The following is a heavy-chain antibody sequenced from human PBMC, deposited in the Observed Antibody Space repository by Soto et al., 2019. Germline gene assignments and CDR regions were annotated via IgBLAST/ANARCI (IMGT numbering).Heavy chain of an antibody. CDR2: IYYSGST. CDR3: ARHHGTGYAVAFEI. J-gene: IGHJ3*02. D-gene: IGHD5-12*01. V-gene: IGHV4-39*01. Sequence: SETLSLTCTVSGASISSGTYYWGWIRQPPGKGLEWIGNIYYSGSTYYNPSLKSRATISVDTSKNQFSLKLNSVTAADTAVYYCARHHGTGYAVAFEIWGPGTMVTVSS. CDR1: GASISSGTYY.